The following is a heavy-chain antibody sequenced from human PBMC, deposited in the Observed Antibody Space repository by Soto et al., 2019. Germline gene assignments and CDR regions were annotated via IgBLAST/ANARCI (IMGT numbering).Heavy chain of an antibody. CDR1: VFSLSTSGVG. J-gene: IGHJ6*02. CDR3: IQSRCGGDCLQSYASYYYYGMDV. CDR2: IYWDDDK. D-gene: IGHD2-21*02. Sequence: GSGPTLVNPTQTLTLAFTFSVFSLSTSGVGVGWIRQPPGKALEWLALIYWDDDKRDSPFLKSRLTITKDTSKNQVVLTMTNMDPVDTATYYCIQSRCGGDCLQSYASYYYYGMDVWGQGTLVTVSS. V-gene: IGHV2-5*02.